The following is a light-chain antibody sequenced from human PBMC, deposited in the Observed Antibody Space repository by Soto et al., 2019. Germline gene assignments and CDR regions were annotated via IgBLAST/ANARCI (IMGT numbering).Light chain of an antibody. J-gene: IGLJ2*01. Sequence: QSVLTQPASVSGSPGQSITISCTGTSSDFGAYKSVSWYQQHPGEAPKLMIYEVTNRPSGVSNRFSGSKSGNTASLAISGLQAEDEAHYYCSSYTSLNTVVFGGGTKLTVL. CDR1: SSDFGAYKS. V-gene: IGLV2-14*01. CDR3: SSYTSLNTVV. CDR2: EVT.